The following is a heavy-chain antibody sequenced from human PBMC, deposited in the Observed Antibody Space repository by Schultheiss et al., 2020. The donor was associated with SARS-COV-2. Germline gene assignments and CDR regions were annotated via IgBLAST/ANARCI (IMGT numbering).Heavy chain of an antibody. D-gene: IGHD3-10*01. CDR1: GGSISSGGYY. V-gene: IGHV4-61*08. CDR3: ARDVLLWFGELRKNHYGMDV. J-gene: IGHJ6*02. Sequence: SETLSLTCTVSGGSISSGGYYWSWIRQHPGKGLEWIGYIYYSGSTNYNPSLKSRVTISVDKSKNQFSLKLSSVTAADTAVYYCARDVLLWFGELRKNHYGMDVWGQGTTVTVSS. CDR2: IYYSGST.